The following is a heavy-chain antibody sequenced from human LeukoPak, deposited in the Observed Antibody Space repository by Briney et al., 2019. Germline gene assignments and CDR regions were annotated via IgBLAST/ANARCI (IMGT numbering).Heavy chain of an antibody. CDR1: GFTFSSYS. D-gene: IGHD3-10*01. Sequence: GGSLRLSCAASGFTFSSYSMNWVRQAPGKGLEWVSSISSSSSYIYYADSVKGRFTVSRDNSKNTLYLQMNSLRAEDTAVYYCANQQGEYYGSGSYYKRYYYYYMDVWGKGTTVTISS. CDR3: ANQQGEYYGSGSYYKRYYYYYMDV. CDR2: ISSSSSYI. V-gene: IGHV3-21*04. J-gene: IGHJ6*03.